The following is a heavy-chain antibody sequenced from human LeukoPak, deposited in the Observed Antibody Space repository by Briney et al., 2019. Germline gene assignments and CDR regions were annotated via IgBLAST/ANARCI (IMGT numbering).Heavy chain of an antibody. CDR3: ARAKNYYGSGSLIGGGDYNWFDP. D-gene: IGHD3-10*01. Sequence: ASVKVSCKASGYTFTSYGISWVRQAPGQGLEWMGWISAYNGNTNYAQKLQGRVTMTRDTSISTAYMELSRLRSDDTAVYYCARAKNYYGSGSLIGGGDYNWFDPWGQGTLVTVSS. CDR2: ISAYNGNT. CDR1: GYTFTSYG. J-gene: IGHJ5*02. V-gene: IGHV1-18*01.